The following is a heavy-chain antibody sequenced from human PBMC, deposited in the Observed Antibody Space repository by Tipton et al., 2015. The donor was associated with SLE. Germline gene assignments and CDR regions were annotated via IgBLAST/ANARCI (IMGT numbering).Heavy chain of an antibody. CDR2: IYTSGT. CDR1: GGSISSYY. V-gene: IGHV4-4*09. D-gene: IGHD6-6*01. J-gene: IGHJ4*02. Sequence: TLSLTCTVSGGSISSYYWSWIRQPPGKGLEWIGHIYTSGTTYNPSLKSRVTISVDTSKKQLSLKLRSVTAADTAVYYCARQSMAARPDFDFWGQGTLVTVSS. CDR3: ARQSMAARPDFDF.